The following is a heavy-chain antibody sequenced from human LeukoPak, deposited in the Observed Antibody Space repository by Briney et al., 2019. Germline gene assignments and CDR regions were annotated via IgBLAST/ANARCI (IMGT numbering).Heavy chain of an antibody. D-gene: IGHD3-9*01. CDR3: ARAGYDILTGYTDYFDY. CDR1: GFTFSSYG. V-gene: IGHV3-33*01. CDR2: IWYDGSSK. J-gene: IGHJ4*02. Sequence: PGGSLRLSCAASGFTFSSYGMHWVRQAPGKGLEWVAVIWYDGSSKYYADSVKGRITISRDNSKNTLYLQMNSLRAEDTAVYYCARAGYDILTGYTDYFDYWGQGTLVTVSS.